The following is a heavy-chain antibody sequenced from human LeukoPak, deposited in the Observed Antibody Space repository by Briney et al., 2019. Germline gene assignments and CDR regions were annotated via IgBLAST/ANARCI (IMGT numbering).Heavy chain of an antibody. D-gene: IGHD3-3*01. J-gene: IGHJ4*02. CDR2: ISSSSSYI. CDR3: ARAPRNFWSGYYTCFDY. CDR1: GFTFSSYA. Sequence: GGSLRLSCAASGFTFSSYAMSWVRQAPGKGLEWVSSISSSSSYIYYADSVKGRFTISRDNAKNSLYLQMNSLRAEDTAVYYCARAPRNFWSGYYTCFDYWGQGTLVTVSS. V-gene: IGHV3-21*01.